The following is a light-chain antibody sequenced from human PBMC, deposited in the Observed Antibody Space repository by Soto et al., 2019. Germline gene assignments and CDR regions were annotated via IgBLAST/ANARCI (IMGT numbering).Light chain of an antibody. V-gene: IGLV2-14*01. J-gene: IGLJ2*01. Sequence: QSALTQPASVSGSPGQSITISCTGSSSDIGAYNYVSWYQQSPGKAPKLIIYEVSNRPSGISNRFSGSKSGNTASLTISGLQAEDVADYHCSSFTSTTILVFGGGTKLTVL. CDR3: SSFTSTTILV. CDR1: SSDIGAYNY. CDR2: EVS.